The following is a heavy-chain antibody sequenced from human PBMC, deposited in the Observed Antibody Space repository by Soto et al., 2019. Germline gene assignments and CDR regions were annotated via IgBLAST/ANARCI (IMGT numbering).Heavy chain of an antibody. D-gene: IGHD3-16*01. V-gene: IGHV4-31*03. CDR1: GGSISSGGYY. Sequence: QVQLQESGPGLVKPSQTLYLSCSVYGGSISSGGYYWSWIRQHPGKGLEWIGYIYYSGTTYYNPSLKSRVTISLDTSKYQFSLKLSSVTAPDTAVYYCARSLFPWGQGTLVTVSS. CDR3: ARSLFP. J-gene: IGHJ5*02. CDR2: IYYSGTT.